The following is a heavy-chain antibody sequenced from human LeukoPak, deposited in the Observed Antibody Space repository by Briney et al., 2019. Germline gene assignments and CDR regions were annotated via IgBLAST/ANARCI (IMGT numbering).Heavy chain of an antibody. Sequence: GGSLRLSCAASGFTFSRYSMNWVRQAPGRGLEWVSSISISSSYIYYADSLKGRFTISRDNAKNSLYLQMNSLRTEDTASYYCAKDNRRYYDILTGYYKSGPNYFDYWGQGTLVTVSS. D-gene: IGHD3-9*01. CDR2: ISISSSYI. J-gene: IGHJ4*02. V-gene: IGHV3-21*04. CDR3: AKDNRRYYDILTGYYKSGPNYFDY. CDR1: GFTFSRYS.